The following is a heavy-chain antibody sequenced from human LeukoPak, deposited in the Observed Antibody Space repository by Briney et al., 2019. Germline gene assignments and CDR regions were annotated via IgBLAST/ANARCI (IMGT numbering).Heavy chain of an antibody. J-gene: IGHJ4*02. D-gene: IGHD3-16*01. CDR2: IFYTGNT. CDR3: ARGGQYDDFDY. Sequence: PSETLSLTCTVSGASISSFFWSWIRQPPGKGLEWVGYIFYTGNTKFNPSLKSRVTISLDTSKKQFSLKLSSVTAADTAVYYCARGGQYDDFDYWGQGTLVTVSS. CDR1: GASISSFF. V-gene: IGHV4-59*01.